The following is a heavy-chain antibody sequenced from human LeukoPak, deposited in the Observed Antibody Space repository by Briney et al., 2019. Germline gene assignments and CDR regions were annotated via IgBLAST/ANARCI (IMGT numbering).Heavy chain of an antibody. J-gene: IGHJ3*02. CDR3: ATDHRNLDAFDI. V-gene: IGHV3-66*01. Sequence: GGSLRLSCAASGLSVRENSINWVRQAPGKGLEWVSVIYAGDSTYYADSLKGRFTLSSDKSKNTVYLQMNSLRAGDTAVYYCATDHRNLDAFDIWGQGTTVTVSS. CDR2: IYAGDST. CDR1: GLSVRENS. D-gene: IGHD1-14*01.